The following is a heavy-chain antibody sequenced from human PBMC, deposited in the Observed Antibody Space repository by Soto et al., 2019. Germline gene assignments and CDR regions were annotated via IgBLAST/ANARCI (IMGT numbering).Heavy chain of an antibody. CDR1: GFTFSDYY. J-gene: IGHJ3*02. Sequence: PGGSLRLSCAASGFTFSDYYMSWIRQAPGKGLEWVSYISSSGSTIYYADSVKGRFTISRDNAKNSLYLQMNSLRAEDTAVYYCARVVRSFRSKIDDAFDIWGQGTMVTVSS. V-gene: IGHV3-11*01. D-gene: IGHD2-15*01. CDR2: ISSSGSTI. CDR3: ARVVRSFRSKIDDAFDI.